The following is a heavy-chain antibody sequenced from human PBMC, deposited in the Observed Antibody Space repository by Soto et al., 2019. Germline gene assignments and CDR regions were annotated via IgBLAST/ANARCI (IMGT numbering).Heavy chain of an antibody. CDR2: INHSGST. CDR1: GGSFSGYY. D-gene: IGHD2-2*02. Sequence: SETLSLTCAVYGGSFSGYYWSWIRQPPGNGLEWIGEINHSGSTNYNPSLKSRVTISVDTSKNQFSLKLSSVTAADTAVYYCARGGYCSSTSCYTRYYYYYGMDVWGQGTTVTVSS. V-gene: IGHV4-34*01. CDR3: ARGGYCSSTSCYTRYYYYYGMDV. J-gene: IGHJ6*02.